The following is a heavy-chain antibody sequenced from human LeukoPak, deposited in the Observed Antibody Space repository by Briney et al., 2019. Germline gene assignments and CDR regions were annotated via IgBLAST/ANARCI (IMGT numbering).Heavy chain of an antibody. V-gene: IGHV1-2*02. Sequence: ASVKVSCKASGYTFTSYDINWVRQAPGQGLEWMGWINPNSGGTNYAQKFQGRVTMTRDTSISTAYMELSRLRSDDTAVYYCARDLGYYYGSGSYYYYYYMDVWGKGTTVTVSS. CDR1: GYTFTSYD. J-gene: IGHJ6*03. CDR2: INPNSGGT. CDR3: ARDLGYYYGSGSYYYYYYMDV. D-gene: IGHD3-10*01.